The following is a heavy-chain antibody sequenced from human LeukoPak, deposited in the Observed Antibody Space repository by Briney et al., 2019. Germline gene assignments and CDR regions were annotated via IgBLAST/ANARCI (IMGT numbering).Heavy chain of an antibody. Sequence: PGGSLRLSCAASGFTFSSYAMSWVRQAPGKGLEWVSAISDSGGSTYYADSVKGRFTISRDNSKNTLYLQMNSLRAEDTAVYYCAKAEYDFWSGYYYYYYYYMDVWGKGTTVTVSS. J-gene: IGHJ6*03. V-gene: IGHV3-23*01. CDR2: ISDSGGST. D-gene: IGHD3-3*01. CDR1: GFTFSSYA. CDR3: AKAEYDFWSGYYYYYYYYMDV.